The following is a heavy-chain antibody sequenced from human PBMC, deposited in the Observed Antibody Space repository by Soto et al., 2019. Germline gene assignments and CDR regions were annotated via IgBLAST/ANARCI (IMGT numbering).Heavy chain of an antibody. CDR2: ISATGGST. V-gene: IGHV3-23*01. Sequence: EVQLLESGGGLVQPGGSLRLSCAASEFTFSSYAVSWVRRAPGKGLEWVSAISATGGSTYYADSVKGRFTISRENSKRTLYLQMDRLRAEDTALYYCAKSLSNYFDTLGSDHFFDYWGQGTLVTVSS. CDR3: AKSLSNYFDTLGSDHFFDY. CDR1: EFTFSSYA. D-gene: IGHD3-22*01. J-gene: IGHJ4*02.